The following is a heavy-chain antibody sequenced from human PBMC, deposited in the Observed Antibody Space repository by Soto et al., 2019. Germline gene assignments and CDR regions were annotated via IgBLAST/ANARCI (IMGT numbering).Heavy chain of an antibody. J-gene: IGHJ6*02. Sequence: ASVKVSCKASGYTFTGYYMHWVRQAPGQGLEWMGWINPNSGGTNYAQKFQGRVTMTRDTSISTAYMELSRLRSDDTAVYYCARDDFWSGYPIIYYYYGMDVWGQGPTVTVYS. CDR2: INPNSGGT. D-gene: IGHD3-3*01. V-gene: IGHV1-2*02. CDR1: GYTFTGYY. CDR3: ARDDFWSGYPIIYYYYGMDV.